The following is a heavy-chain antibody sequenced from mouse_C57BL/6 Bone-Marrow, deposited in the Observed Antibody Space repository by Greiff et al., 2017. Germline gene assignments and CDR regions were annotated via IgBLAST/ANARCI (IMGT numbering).Heavy chain of an antibody. CDR3: ARDDGYSSFAY. Sequence: VQLKESGPGLVQPSQSLSITCTVSGFSLTSYGVHWVRQSPGKGLEWLGVIWSGGSTDYNAAFISRLSISKDNSKSQVFFKMNSLQADDTAIYYCARDDGYSSFAYWGQGTLVTVSA. V-gene: IGHV2-2*01. CDR2: IWSGGST. J-gene: IGHJ3*01. CDR1: GFSLTSYG. D-gene: IGHD2-3*01.